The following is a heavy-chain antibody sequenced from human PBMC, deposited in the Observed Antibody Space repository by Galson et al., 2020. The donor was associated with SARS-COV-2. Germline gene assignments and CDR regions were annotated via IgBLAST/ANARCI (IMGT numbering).Heavy chain of an antibody. J-gene: IGHJ4*02. CDR3: AKWGPGRDGYNYCY. Sequence: GGSLRLSCAASGFTFSSYGMHWVRQAPGKGLEWVAVISYDGSNKYYADSVKGRFTISRDNSKNTLYLQMNSLRAEDTAVYYCAKWGPGRDGYNYCYWGQGTLVTVSS. V-gene: IGHV3-30*18. CDR2: ISYDGSNK. D-gene: IGHD5-12*01. CDR1: GFTFSSYG.